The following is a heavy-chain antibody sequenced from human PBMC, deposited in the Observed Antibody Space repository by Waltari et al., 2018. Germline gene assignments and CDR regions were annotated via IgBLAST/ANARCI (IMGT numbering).Heavy chain of an antibody. V-gene: IGHV4-59*01. J-gene: IGHJ5*02. Sequence: QVQLQESGPGLVKPSETLSLTCTVSGCPISRYYWIWIRPPPGTGLEWIGYIYYSGSTNYNPSTKSRVTISVDTSKNPSSLKLSSVTAADTAVYYCARGRGLNWFDPWGQGTLVTVSS. CDR3: ARGRGLNWFDP. CDR2: IYYSGST. CDR1: GCPISRYY.